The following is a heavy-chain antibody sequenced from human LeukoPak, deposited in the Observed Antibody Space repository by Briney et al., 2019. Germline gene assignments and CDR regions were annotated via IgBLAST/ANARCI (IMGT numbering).Heavy chain of an antibody. CDR2: MNPNSGNT. Sequence: GPSVKVSCKASGYTFTSYDINWVRQATGQGLEWMGWMNPNSGNTGYAQKFQGRVTMTRNTSISTAYMELSSLRSEDTAVYYCARDAADYGDSFDPWGQGTLVTVSS. CDR1: GYTFTSYD. V-gene: IGHV1-8*01. CDR3: ARDAADYGDSFDP. D-gene: IGHD4-17*01. J-gene: IGHJ5*02.